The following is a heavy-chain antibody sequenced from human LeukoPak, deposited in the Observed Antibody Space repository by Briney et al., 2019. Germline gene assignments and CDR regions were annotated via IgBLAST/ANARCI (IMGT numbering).Heavy chain of an antibody. Sequence: GGSLRLSCVASGFTFNNYGMHWVRQAPGKGLEWVAVILYDGTNKNYADSVKGRFTISRDNSKNTLYLQMNSLRAEDTAVYYYAKDRGYCSSASCYKPADYWGQGTLLTVSS. CDR3: AKDRGYCSSASCYKPADY. V-gene: IGHV3-30*18. D-gene: IGHD2-2*02. J-gene: IGHJ4*02. CDR1: GFTFNNYG. CDR2: ILYDGTNK.